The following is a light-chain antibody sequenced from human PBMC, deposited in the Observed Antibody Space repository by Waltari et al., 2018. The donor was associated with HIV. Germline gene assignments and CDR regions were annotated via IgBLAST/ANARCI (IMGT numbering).Light chain of an antibody. CDR1: YSNIGSNT. V-gene: IGLV1-44*01. J-gene: IGLJ3*02. Sequence: QSLLPQPPSASATPGQRVTISCSGSYSNIGSNTVNWHQQLPGSAPRALIYNNDQRPSGFPDRFSGSKSGTSASLAISGLQSEDQGDYYCASWDDKLDGWVFGGGTRLTVL. CDR3: ASWDDKLDGWV. CDR2: NND.